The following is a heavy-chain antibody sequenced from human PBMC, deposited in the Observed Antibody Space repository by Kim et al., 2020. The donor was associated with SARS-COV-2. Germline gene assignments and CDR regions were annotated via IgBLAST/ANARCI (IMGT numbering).Heavy chain of an antibody. Sequence: GGSLRLSCAASGFTFSDYYMSWIRQAPGKGLEWVSYISSSGSTIYYADSVKGRFTISRDNAKNSLYLQMNSLRAEDTAVYYCARAGAPNYYDSSGYYLDYWGQGTLVTVSS. V-gene: IGHV3-11*01. J-gene: IGHJ4*02. CDR2: ISSSGSTI. CDR3: ARAGAPNYYDSSGYYLDY. CDR1: GFTFSDYY. D-gene: IGHD3-22*01.